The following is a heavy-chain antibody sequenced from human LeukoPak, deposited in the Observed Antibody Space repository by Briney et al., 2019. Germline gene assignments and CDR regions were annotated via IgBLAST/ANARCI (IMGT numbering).Heavy chain of an antibody. Sequence: SETLSLTCTVSGGSISSSNYYWGWIRQPPGKGLEWIGSIYHSGSTYYNPSLKSRVTISVDTSKNQFSLKLSSVTAADTAVYYCAREGRDYVWGSYRGIDYWGQGTLVTVSS. V-gene: IGHV4-39*07. D-gene: IGHD3-16*02. CDR2: IYHSGST. CDR1: GGSISSSNYY. CDR3: AREGRDYVWGSYRGIDY. J-gene: IGHJ4*02.